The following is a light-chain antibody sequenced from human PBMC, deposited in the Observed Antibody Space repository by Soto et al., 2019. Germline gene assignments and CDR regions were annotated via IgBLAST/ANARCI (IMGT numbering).Light chain of an antibody. CDR3: CSYAGSFIPYV. CDR1: SSDVGNYNL. V-gene: IGLV2-23*01. Sequence: QSALTQPASVSGSPGQSITISCTGTSSDVGNYNLVSWYQQHPGKNPKLIIYEDNNRPAGVSNCFSGSKSGNTASLTISGLQAEDEADYYCCSYAGSFIPYVFGTGTKLTVL. CDR2: EDN. J-gene: IGLJ1*01.